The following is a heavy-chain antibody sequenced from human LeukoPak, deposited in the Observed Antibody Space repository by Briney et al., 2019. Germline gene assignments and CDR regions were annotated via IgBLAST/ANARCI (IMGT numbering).Heavy chain of an antibody. J-gene: IGHJ4*02. D-gene: IGHD3-9*01. V-gene: IGHV1-18*04. Sequence: GASVKVSCKASGYTFTSYGISWVRQAPGQGLEWMGWISAYNGNTNYAQKLQGRVTMTTDTSTSTAYMELRSLRSDDTAVYYCARKGGLWDYDILTGYWHPLDYWGQGTLVTVSS. CDR2: ISAYNGNT. CDR3: ARKGGLWDYDILTGYWHPLDY. CDR1: GYTFTSYG.